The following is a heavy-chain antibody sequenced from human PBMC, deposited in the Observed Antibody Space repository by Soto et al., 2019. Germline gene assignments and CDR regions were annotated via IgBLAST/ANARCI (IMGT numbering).Heavy chain of an antibody. V-gene: IGHV1-8*02. J-gene: IGHJ6*02. D-gene: IGHD6-19*01. Sequence: GASVKVSCKASGYTFTSYAMRWVRQAPGQGLEWMGWINANSGNTGYAQKFQGRVTMTRNTSISTAYMELSSLRSEDTAVYYCARGRVRFWQWLPAYYGMDVWGQGTTVTVS. CDR3: ARGRVRFWQWLPAYYGMDV. CDR1: GYTFTSYA. CDR2: INANSGNT.